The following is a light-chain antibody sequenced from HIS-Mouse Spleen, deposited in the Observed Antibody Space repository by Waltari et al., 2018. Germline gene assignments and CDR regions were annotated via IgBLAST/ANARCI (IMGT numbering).Light chain of an antibody. J-gene: IGKJ1*01. CDR3: QQYYSTPPT. CDR1: QSVLYSSNNKNY. Sequence: DIVMTQSPDSLAVSLGERATINCKSSQSVLYSSNNKNYLAWYQQKPGQPPKLLIYWASTRESGVPDLFSGIGSWTDFTLTISSRQAEDVAVYYCQQYYSTPPTFGQGTKVEIK. V-gene: IGKV4-1*01. CDR2: WAS.